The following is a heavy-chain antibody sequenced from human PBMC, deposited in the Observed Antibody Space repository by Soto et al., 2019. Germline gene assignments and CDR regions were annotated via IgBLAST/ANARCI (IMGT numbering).Heavy chain of an antibody. D-gene: IGHD3-3*01. CDR3: AKCGLRFLEWLSGPLDP. Sequence: PGGSLRLSCAASGFTFSSYGMHWVRQAPGKGLEWVAVISYDGSNKYYADSVKGRFTISRDNSKNTLYLQMNSLRAEDTAVYYCAKCGLRFLEWLSGPLDPWGQGTLVTVSS. CDR2: ISYDGSNK. V-gene: IGHV3-30*18. J-gene: IGHJ5*02. CDR1: GFTFSSYG.